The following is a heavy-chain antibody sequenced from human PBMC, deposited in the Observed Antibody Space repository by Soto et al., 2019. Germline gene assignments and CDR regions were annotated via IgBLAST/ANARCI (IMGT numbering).Heavy chain of an antibody. J-gene: IGHJ6*02. CDR2: IWSDGSRG. V-gene: IGHV3-33*01. D-gene: IGHD3-16*01. CDR3: AGEPKGGAYDMDV. CDR1: RLTFSAHA. Sequence: QVQLVESGGGVVQPGTSLRLSCAASRLTFSAHAMHWVRPAPGKGLEWVALIWSDGSRGFYADSVKGRFTISRDNFKNTLYLQMNSLGAEDTAVYYCAGEPKGGAYDMDVWGQGTTVTVSS.